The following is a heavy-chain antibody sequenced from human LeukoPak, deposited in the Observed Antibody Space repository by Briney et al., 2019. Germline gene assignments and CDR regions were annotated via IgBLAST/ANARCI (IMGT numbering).Heavy chain of an antibody. CDR3: ARGVDSWYQKNYYYYGMDV. J-gene: IGHJ6*02. CDR2: IYYSGST. Sequence: SETLSLTCTVSGGSISSYYWSWIRQPPGKGLEWIGYIYYSGSTNYNPSLKSRVTISVDTSKNQFSLKLSSVTAADTAVYYCARGVDSWYQKNYYYYGMDVWGQGTTVTVSS. CDR1: GGSISSYY. V-gene: IGHV4-59*01. D-gene: IGHD6-13*01.